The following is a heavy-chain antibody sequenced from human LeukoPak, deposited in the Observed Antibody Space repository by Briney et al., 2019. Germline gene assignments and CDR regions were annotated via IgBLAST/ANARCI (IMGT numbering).Heavy chain of an antibody. V-gene: IGHV4-59*01. CDR2: IYYSGST. CDR3: AREVDTAMGIFDY. Sequence: SETLSLTCTVSGGSISSYYWSWIRQPPGKGLEWIGYIYYSGSTNYNPSLKSRDTISVDTSKNQFSLKLSSVTAADTAVYYCAREVDTAMGIFDYWGQGTLVTVSS. J-gene: IGHJ4*02. D-gene: IGHD5-18*01. CDR1: GGSISSYY.